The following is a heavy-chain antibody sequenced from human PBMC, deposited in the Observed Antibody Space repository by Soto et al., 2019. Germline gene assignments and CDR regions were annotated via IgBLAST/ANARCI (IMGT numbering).Heavy chain of an antibody. Sequence: ASVKVSCKASGGTFSSYAISWVLQAPGQGLEWMGGIIPIFGTANYAQKFQGRVTITADESTSTAYMELSSLRSEDTAVYYCARALEGYCSGGSCYMVSYYYGMDVWGRGSLVTVSS. D-gene: IGHD2-15*01. CDR3: ARALEGYCSGGSCYMVSYYYGMDV. CDR1: GGTFSSYA. V-gene: IGHV1-69*13. CDR2: IIPIFGTA. J-gene: IGHJ6*02.